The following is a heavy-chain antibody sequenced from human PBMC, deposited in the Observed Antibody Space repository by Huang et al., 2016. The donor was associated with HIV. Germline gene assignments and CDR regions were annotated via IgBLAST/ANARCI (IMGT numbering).Heavy chain of an antibody. CDR1: GFTFSSYA. Sequence: QERLVESGGGVVQPGRSLRLSCAASGFTFSSYAMPWVRQAPGKGLVWVAVISYDGSNQHYVDSVKGRFTISRDNSKKMLYLQMNSLRMGDTAVYYCARGSAGVLWFGEMWGQGTLVTVSS. V-gene: IGHV3-30*04. CDR2: ISYDGSNQ. D-gene: IGHD3-10*01. CDR3: ARGSAGVLWFGEM. J-gene: IGHJ4*02.